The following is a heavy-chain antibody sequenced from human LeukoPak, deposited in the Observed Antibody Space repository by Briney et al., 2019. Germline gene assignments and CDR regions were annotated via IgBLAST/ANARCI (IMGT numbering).Heavy chain of an antibody. CDR1: GGSISSSSYY. J-gene: IGHJ4*02. Sequence: PSETLSLTCTVSGGSISSSSYYWGWIRQPPGKGLEWIGSIYYSGSTYYNPSLKSRVTISVDRSKNQFSLKLSSVTAADTAVYYCARGDDILTGTPFDYWGQGTLVTVSS. CDR2: IYYSGST. D-gene: IGHD3-9*01. V-gene: IGHV4-39*07. CDR3: ARGDDILTGTPFDY.